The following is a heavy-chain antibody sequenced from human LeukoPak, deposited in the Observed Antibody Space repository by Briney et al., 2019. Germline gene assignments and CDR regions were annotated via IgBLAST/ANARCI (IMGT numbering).Heavy chain of an antibody. Sequence: SETLSLTCAVSGGSISSGGYSWSWIRQSPGKGLEWIGYIYHSGSTYYNPSLKSRVTISVDRSKNQFSLKLSSVTAADTAVYYCARGNYYYGMDVWGQGTTVTVSS. J-gene: IGHJ6*02. V-gene: IGHV4-30-2*06. CDR2: IYHSGST. CDR3: ARGNYYYGMDV. CDR1: GGSISSGGYS.